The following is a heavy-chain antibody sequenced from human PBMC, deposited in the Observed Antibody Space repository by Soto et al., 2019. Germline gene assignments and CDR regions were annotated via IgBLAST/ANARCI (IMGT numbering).Heavy chain of an antibody. J-gene: IGHJ6*02. D-gene: IGHD3-22*01. CDR2: ISGSGGST. CDR3: AKDMTMIVVAYDTGNYYYGMDV. Sequence: PGGSLRLSCAASGFTFSSYAMSWVRQAPGKGLEWVSAISGSGGSTYYADSVKGRFTISRDNSKNTLYLQMNSLRAEDTAVYYCAKDMTMIVVAYDTGNYYYGMDVWGQGTTVTVSS. CDR1: GFTFSSYA. V-gene: IGHV3-23*01.